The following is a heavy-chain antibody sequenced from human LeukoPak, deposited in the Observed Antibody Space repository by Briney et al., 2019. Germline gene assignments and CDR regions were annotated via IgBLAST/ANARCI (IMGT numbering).Heavy chain of an antibody. Sequence: GGSLRLSCAASGFTFSDYYMSWIRQAPGKGLEWVSYISSSGSTIYYADSMKGRFTISRDNAKNSLYLQMNSLRAEDTAVYYCAISYDSSGYDFDYWGQGTLVTVSS. D-gene: IGHD3-22*01. J-gene: IGHJ4*02. CDR2: ISSSGSTI. CDR3: AISYDSSGYDFDY. CDR1: GFTFSDYY. V-gene: IGHV3-11*01.